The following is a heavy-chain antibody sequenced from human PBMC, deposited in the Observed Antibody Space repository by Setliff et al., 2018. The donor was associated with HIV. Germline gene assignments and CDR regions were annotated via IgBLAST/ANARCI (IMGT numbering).Heavy chain of an antibody. CDR3: ATRPRGFDY. V-gene: IGHV1-2*06. CDR1: GYTFTGYA. J-gene: IGHJ4*02. CDR2: INPNSGGT. Sequence: ASVKVSCKASGYTFTGYAINWVRQAPGQGLEWMGRINPNSGGTNYAQKFQGRVTMTRDTPISTAYMELSRLRSDDTAVYYCATRPRGFDYWGQGALVTVSS.